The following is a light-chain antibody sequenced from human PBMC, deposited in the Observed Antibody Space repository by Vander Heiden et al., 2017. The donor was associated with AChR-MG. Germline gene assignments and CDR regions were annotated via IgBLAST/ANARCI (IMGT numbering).Light chain of an antibody. CDR1: PLPKKY. V-gene: IGLV3-10*01. CDR2: EEN. J-gene: IGLJ3*02. CDR3: YSTDSSGNRWV. Sequence: SYELTQPPSVSLYPGPTARVTCSGNPLPKKYAYWYQQKSGQAPGLIIFEENKRPSGIPEKFYGASSGTMATLTISGAQVEEEADYYGYSTDSSGNRWVFGGGTNLAVL.